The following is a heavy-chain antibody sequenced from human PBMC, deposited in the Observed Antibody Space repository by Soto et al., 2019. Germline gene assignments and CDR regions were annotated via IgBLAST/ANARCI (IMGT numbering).Heavy chain of an antibody. CDR2: IYYSGST. J-gene: IGHJ3*02. CDR3: ARDPIEGATIGAFEI. Sequence: SETLSLTCTVSGGSISSGDYYWSWIRQPPGKGLEWIGYIYYSGSTYYNPSLKSRVTISVDTSKNQFSLKLSSVTAADTAVYYCARDPIEGATIGAFEIWGQGTMVTVSS. CDR1: GGSISSGDYY. V-gene: IGHV4-30-4*01. D-gene: IGHD1-26*01.